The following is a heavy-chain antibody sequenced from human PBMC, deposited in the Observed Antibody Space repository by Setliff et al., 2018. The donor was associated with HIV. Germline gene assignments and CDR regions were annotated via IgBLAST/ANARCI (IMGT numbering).Heavy chain of an antibody. CDR3: ANGRAFDI. J-gene: IGHJ3*02. CDR2: ISSSSTI. D-gene: IGHD4-17*01. Sequence: PGGSLRLSCAASGFTFSSYSMNWVRQAPGKGLEWVSYISSSSTIYYADSVKGRFTISRDNAKNSLYLQMNSLRAEDTAVYYCANGRAFDIWGQGTMVTVSS. V-gene: IGHV3-48*01. CDR1: GFTFSSYS.